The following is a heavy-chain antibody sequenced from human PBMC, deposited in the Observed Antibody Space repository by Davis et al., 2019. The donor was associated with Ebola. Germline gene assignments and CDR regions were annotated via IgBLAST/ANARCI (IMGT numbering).Heavy chain of an antibody. CDR1: GASISSSGYY. CDR2: IFFSGST. D-gene: IGHD5-24*01. J-gene: IGHJ4*02. CDR3: ARRWLQSSGEFDY. Sequence: PSETLSLTCTVSGASISSSGYYWGWIRQPPGMGLEWIGSIFFSGSTYYNPSLKSRVTIPVDTSKNQFSLKLNSVTATDTAVYYCARRWLQSSGEFDYWGQGTLVTVSS. V-gene: IGHV4-39*01.